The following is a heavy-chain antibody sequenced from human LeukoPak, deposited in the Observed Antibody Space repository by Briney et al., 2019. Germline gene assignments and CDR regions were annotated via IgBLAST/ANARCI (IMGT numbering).Heavy chain of an antibody. V-gene: IGHV3-23*01. J-gene: IGHJ4*02. CDR2: ISGSDGHT. Sequence: PGGSLRLSCAASGFIFSSYAMNWVRQAPGEGLEWLSAISGSDGHTFYADSVKGRFTLSRDNSKNTLYLQMNNLRADDTAIYYCAKVPWVGTITWGQGTLVIVSS. D-gene: IGHD1-26*01. CDR3: AKVPWVGTIT. CDR1: GFIFSSYA.